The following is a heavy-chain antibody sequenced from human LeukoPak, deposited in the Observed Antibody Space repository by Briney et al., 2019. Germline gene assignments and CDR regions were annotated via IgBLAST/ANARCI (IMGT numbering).Heavy chain of an antibody. J-gene: IGHJ5*02. V-gene: IGHV3-21*01. CDR3: ARDIVVVPAASYNWFDP. CDR1: GFTFSSYS. CDR2: ISSSSSYI. D-gene: IGHD2-2*01. Sequence: PGGSLRLSCAASGFTFSSYSMNWVRQAPGKGLEWVSSISSSSSYIYYADSVKGRFTISRDNAKNSLYLQMNSLRAEDTAVYYCARDIVVVPAASYNWFDPWGQGTLVTVSS.